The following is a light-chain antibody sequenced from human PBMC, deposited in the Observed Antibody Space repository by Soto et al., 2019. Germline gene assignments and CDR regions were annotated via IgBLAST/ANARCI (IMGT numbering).Light chain of an antibody. CDR1: SSDNY. Sequence: QSALTQPRSVSGSPGQSVTISCTGTSSDNYVSWYQQHPGKVPKLMIYDVSQRPSGVPDRFSGSKSGNTASLTISGLQAEDEADYYCCSYAGSYTGVFGGGTKLTVL. CDR2: DVS. CDR3: CSYAGSYTGV. J-gene: IGLJ3*02. V-gene: IGLV2-11*01.